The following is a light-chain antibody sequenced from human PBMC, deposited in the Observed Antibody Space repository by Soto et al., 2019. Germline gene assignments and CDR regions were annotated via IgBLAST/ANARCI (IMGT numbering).Light chain of an antibody. CDR1: QGIGTF. J-gene: IGKJ4*01. CDR2: GTS. V-gene: IGKV1-17*03. CDR3: LRHGGYPFS. Sequence: DIQMTQSPSAMSASVGDRVTITCRASQGIGTFLTWFQQKPGRVPKRLIYGTSSLQNGVPARFSGNGSGTEFTLTVNSPQPEDFATYCCLRHGGYPFSFGGGTRVEVK.